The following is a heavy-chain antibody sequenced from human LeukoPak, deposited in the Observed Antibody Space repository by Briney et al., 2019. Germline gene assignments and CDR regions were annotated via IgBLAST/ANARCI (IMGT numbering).Heavy chain of an antibody. D-gene: IGHD1-26*01. CDR2: IYYSGST. J-gene: IGHJ6*03. CDR3: ATSGSLDLYYYYMDV. V-gene: IGHV4-59*12. Sequence: SETLSLTCTVSGGSISSYYWSWIRQPPGKGLEWIGYIYYSGSTNYNPSLKSRVTISVDTSKNQFSLKLSSVTAADTAVYYCATSGSLDLYYYYMDVWGKGTTVTVSS. CDR1: GGSISSYY.